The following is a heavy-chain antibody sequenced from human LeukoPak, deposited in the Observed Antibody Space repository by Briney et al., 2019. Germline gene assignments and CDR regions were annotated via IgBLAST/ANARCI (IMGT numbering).Heavy chain of an antibody. V-gene: IGHV4-34*01. J-gene: IGHJ4*02. CDR1: GGSFSGYY. Sequence: PSETLSLTCAVYGGSFSGYYWSWIRQPPGKGLEWIGEINHSGSTNYNPSLKSRVTISVDTSKNQFSLKLSSVTAADTAVYYCARAHYGSGRGRFDYWGQGTLVTVSS. CDR3: ARAHYGSGRGRFDY. CDR2: INHSGST. D-gene: IGHD3-10*01.